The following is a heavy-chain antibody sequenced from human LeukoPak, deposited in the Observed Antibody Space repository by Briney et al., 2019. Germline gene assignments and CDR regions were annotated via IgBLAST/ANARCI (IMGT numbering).Heavy chain of an antibody. CDR1: GGSISYYY. V-gene: IGHV4-4*07. CDR2: IYTSGRT. Sequence: SETLSLTCTVSGGSISYYYWNWIRQPAGKGLEWIGRIYTSGRTYYNPSLKSRVSMSVDTSKNQFSLKLSSVTAADTAVYYCARWSVQGYGDYLFDYWGQGTLVTVSS. J-gene: IGHJ4*02. CDR3: ARWSVQGYGDYLFDY. D-gene: IGHD4-17*01.